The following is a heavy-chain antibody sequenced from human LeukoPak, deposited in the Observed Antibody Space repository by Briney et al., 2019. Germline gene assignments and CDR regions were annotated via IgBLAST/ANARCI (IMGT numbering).Heavy chain of an antibody. Sequence: PGGSLRLSCSASGFTFSRYPMHWVRQAPGKGLEYVSAISGNGGSTYYADSVKDRFTISRDNSKNTLYLQMSSLRTEDTAIYYCVKAQYDFWSGLDYWGQGTLVTVSS. J-gene: IGHJ4*02. CDR3: VKAQYDFWSGLDY. V-gene: IGHV3-64D*09. CDR1: GFTFSRYP. CDR2: ISGNGGST. D-gene: IGHD3-3*01.